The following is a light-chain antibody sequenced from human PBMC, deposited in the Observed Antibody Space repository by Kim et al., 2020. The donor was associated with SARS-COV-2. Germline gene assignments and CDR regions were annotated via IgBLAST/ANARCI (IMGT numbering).Light chain of an antibody. Sequence: SYELTQPPSVSVAPGKTARISCGGSNIGSKSVHWYQQKPGQAPLLVIYYDSDRPSGIPERFSGSNSENTATLTISRVGAGDEADYYCQVWDDSSDHLWVFGGGTQLTVL. CDR3: QVWDDSSDHLWV. J-gene: IGLJ3*02. V-gene: IGLV3-21*04. CDR2: YDS. CDR1: NIGSKS.